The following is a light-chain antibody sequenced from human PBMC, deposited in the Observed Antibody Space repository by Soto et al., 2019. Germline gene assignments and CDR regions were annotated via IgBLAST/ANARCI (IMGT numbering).Light chain of an antibody. J-gene: IGKJ5*01. CDR3: QQYGSSGGIT. CDR1: QTVINNQ. Sequence: DTVLTQSPGTLTFPPAQRVSLSWRVTQTVINNQLAWYPQTPGQAPRLLIYAASSRATGIPVRFSGSGSGTDFTLTITRLEPEDSAMYYCQQYGSSGGITFGHGTRLEIK. CDR2: AAS. V-gene: IGKV3-20*01.